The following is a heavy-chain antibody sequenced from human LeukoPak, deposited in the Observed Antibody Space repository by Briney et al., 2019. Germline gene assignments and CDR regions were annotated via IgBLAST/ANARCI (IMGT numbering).Heavy chain of an antibody. Sequence: PGGSLRLSCAASGFTFNNYALSWVRQAPGKGLEWVANIKQDGSEKYYVDSVKGRFTISRDNAKNSLYLQMNSLRAEDTAVYYCARGPLGYCSSTSCYLHPFDYWGQGTLVTVSS. CDR2: IKQDGSEK. CDR3: ARGPLGYCSSTSCYLHPFDY. V-gene: IGHV3-7*01. J-gene: IGHJ4*02. CDR1: GFTFNNYA. D-gene: IGHD2-2*01.